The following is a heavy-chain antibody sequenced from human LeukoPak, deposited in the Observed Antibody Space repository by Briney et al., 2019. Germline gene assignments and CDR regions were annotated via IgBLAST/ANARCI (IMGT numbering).Heavy chain of an antibody. D-gene: IGHD6-25*01. CDR1: GYTFTTYH. CDR3: ARTTSFTASGYDY. V-gene: IGHV1-8*03. J-gene: IGHJ4*02. Sequence: ASVKVSCKTSGYTFTTYHINWVRQATGQGLEWLGWVNPYSGDRGYAQKFQGRLSITSDTSISTAYKELGSLRSDDTAVYFCARTTSFTASGYDYWGQGTLVTVSS. CDR2: VNPYSGDR.